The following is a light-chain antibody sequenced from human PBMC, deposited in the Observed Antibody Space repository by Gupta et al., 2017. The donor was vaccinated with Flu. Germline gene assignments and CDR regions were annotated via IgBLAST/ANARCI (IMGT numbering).Light chain of an antibody. J-gene: IGKJ4*01. Sequence: PSSLSASVGDRVTITCRASETINNYLNRHQHEPGEALKFLLSTASSVHSRARSRFSGCGSGSEFTLSIIKLQPGALATYYCHQRYNTPITFGGGTKVEIK. CDR1: ETINNY. V-gene: IGKV1-39*01. CDR2: TAS. CDR3: HQRYNTPIT.